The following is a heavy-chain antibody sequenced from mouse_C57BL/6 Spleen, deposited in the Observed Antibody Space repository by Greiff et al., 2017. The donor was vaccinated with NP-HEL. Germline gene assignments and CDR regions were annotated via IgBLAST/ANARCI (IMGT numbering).Heavy chain of an antibody. CDR1: GYAFSSSW. J-gene: IGHJ4*01. Sequence: VKLQQSGPELVKPGASVKISCKASGYAFSSSWMNWVKQRPGKGLEWIGRIYPGDGDTNYNGKFKGKATLTADKSSSTAYMQLSSLTSEDSAVYFCARVERRYYAMDYWGQGTSVTVSS. V-gene: IGHV1-82*01. CDR3: ARVERRYYAMDY. CDR2: IYPGDGDT.